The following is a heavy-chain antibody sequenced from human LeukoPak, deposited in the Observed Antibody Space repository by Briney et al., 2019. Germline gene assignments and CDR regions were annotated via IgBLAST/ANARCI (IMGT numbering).Heavy chain of an antibody. Sequence: GGSLRLSCAASGFTFSSYSMNWVRQAPGKGLEWVTNIKQDGSEKYYVDSVKGRFTISRDNAKNSLYLQMNSLRAEDTAVYYCARVNRYYGSGTYYHDAFDVWGRGTMVTVSS. CDR2: IKQDGSEK. D-gene: IGHD3-10*01. CDR1: GFTFSSYS. V-gene: IGHV3-7*01. J-gene: IGHJ3*01. CDR3: ARVNRYYGSGTYYHDAFDV.